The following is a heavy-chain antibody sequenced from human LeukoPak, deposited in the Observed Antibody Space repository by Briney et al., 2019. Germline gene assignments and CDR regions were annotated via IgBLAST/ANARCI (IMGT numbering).Heavy chain of an antibody. CDR1: GFTFSTYA. D-gene: IGHD1-14*01. CDR2: ISGSGGST. V-gene: IGHV3-23*01. Sequence: LSGGSLRLSCAASGFTFSTYAMSWVRQAPGKGLEWVSSISGSGGSTFYADSVKGRFTISRDNSKNTLYLQVNSLRAEDTAVYYCAKRITVVARDAFDFWGQGTMVTVSS. J-gene: IGHJ3*01. CDR3: AKRITVVARDAFDF.